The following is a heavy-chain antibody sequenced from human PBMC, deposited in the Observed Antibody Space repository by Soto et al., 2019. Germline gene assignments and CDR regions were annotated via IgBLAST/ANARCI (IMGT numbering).Heavy chain of an antibody. CDR3: ARANLLTAAGTLDAFDI. J-gene: IGHJ3*02. CDR1: GGTFSSYA. V-gene: IGHV1-69*01. Sequence: QVQLVQSGAEVQKPGSSVKVSCKASGGTFSSYAISWVRQAPGQGLEWMGGIIPIFGTANYAQKFQGRVTITADESTSTAYMELSSLRSKDTAVYYCARANLLTAAGTLDAFDIWGQGTMVTVSS. CDR2: IIPIFGTA. D-gene: IGHD6-13*01.